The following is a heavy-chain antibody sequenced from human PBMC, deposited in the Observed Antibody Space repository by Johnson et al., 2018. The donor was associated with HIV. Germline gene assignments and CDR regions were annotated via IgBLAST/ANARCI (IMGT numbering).Heavy chain of an antibody. Sequence: MLLVESGGGVVRPGGSLRLSCAASGFIFDGSGMSWVRQAPGKGLEWVSAVSGSGGSASYAASVQGRCTISRDNSKNTLYLQMNSLRAEDTAVYYCAKDFQQPQRGEHALAQDAFDIWGQGTMVTVSS. CDR1: GFIFDGSG. V-gene: IGHV3-23*04. D-gene: IGHD6-13*01. CDR3: AKDFQQPQRGEHALAQDAFDI. J-gene: IGHJ3*02. CDR2: VSGSGGSA.